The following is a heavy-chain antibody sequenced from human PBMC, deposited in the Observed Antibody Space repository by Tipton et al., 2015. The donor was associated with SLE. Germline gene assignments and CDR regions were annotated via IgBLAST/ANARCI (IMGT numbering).Heavy chain of an antibody. Sequence: TLSLTCAVSGGSIRSSNWWGWVRQPPGKGLEWIGEIDHSGSTNYNPSLKSRVTISVDTSKNQFSLKLSSVTAADTAVYYCARSGSYPYYYYYMDVWGKGTTVTVSS. D-gene: IGHD1-26*01. CDR1: GGSIRSSNW. J-gene: IGHJ6*03. CDR3: ARSGSYPYYYYYMDV. V-gene: IGHV4-4*02. CDR2: IDHSGST.